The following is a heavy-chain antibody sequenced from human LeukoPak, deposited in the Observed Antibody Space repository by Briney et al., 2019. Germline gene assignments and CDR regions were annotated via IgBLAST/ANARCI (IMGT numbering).Heavy chain of an antibody. Sequence: PGGSLRLSCAASGFTFSIYSMNWVRQAPGKGLEWVSVIYSGGNTYYADSVKGRFTISRDNSKNTLYLQMNSLRAEDTAVYYCARAFFWSYYMDVWGKGTTVTVSS. CDR1: GFTFSIYS. D-gene: IGHD3-3*01. CDR3: ARAFFWSYYMDV. J-gene: IGHJ6*03. V-gene: IGHV3-53*01. CDR2: IYSGGNT.